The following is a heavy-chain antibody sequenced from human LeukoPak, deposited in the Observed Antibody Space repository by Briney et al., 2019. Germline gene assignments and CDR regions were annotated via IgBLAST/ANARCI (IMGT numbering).Heavy chain of an antibody. D-gene: IGHD3-22*01. V-gene: IGHV4-34*01. Sequence: SETLSLTCAVYGGSFSGYYWSWIRQPPGKGLEWIGEINHSGSTNYNPSLKSRVTISVDTSKNQFSLKLSSVTAADTAVYYCARGAGDYYDSSADNWFDPWGQGTLVTVSS. CDR3: ARGAGDYYDSSADNWFDP. CDR2: INHSGST. CDR1: GGSFSGYY. J-gene: IGHJ5*02.